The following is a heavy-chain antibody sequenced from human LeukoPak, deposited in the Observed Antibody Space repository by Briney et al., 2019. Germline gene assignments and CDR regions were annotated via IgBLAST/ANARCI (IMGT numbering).Heavy chain of an antibody. CDR1: GGSISSYY. Sequence: PSETLSLTCTVSGGSISSYYWSWIRQPAGKGLEWIGRIHTTGGTRYNPSLKSRITMSIDASKNQFSLKLSSVTAADTAVYYCARDLALGYCPSSSCSSPLFDHWGQGTLVTVSS. CDR3: ARDLALGYCPSSSCSSPLFDH. J-gene: IGHJ4*02. CDR2: IHTTGGT. V-gene: IGHV4-4*07. D-gene: IGHD2-2*01.